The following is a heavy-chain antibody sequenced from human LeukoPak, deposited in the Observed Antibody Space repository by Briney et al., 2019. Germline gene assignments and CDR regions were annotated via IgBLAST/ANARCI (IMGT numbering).Heavy chain of an antibody. CDR1: RFTFSSYG. Sequence: GGSLRLSCAASRFTFSSYGMHWVRQAPGKGLEWVAVIWYDGSNKYYADSVKSRFTISRDNSKNTLYLQMNSLRAEDTAVYYCARDSSGWYSFDYWGQGTLVTVSS. V-gene: IGHV3-33*01. CDR3: ARDSSGWYSFDY. D-gene: IGHD6-19*01. J-gene: IGHJ4*02. CDR2: IWYDGSNK.